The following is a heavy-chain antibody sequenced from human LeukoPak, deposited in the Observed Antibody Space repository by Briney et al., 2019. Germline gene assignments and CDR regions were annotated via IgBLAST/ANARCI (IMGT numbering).Heavy chain of an antibody. J-gene: IGHJ6*02. Sequence: SGGSLRLSCAASGVTVSSNYMSWVRQAPGKGLDWVSIIYSGGSTYYADSVKGRFTISRDNSKNTLYLQMNSLRAEDTAVYYCSTMRYSGMDVWGQGTTVTVSS. CDR3: STMRYSGMDV. CDR2: IYSGGST. V-gene: IGHV3-53*01. D-gene: IGHD2-2*01. CDR1: GVTVSSNY.